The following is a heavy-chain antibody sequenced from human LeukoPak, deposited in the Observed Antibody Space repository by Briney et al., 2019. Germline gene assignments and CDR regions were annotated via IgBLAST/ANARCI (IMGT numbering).Heavy chain of an antibody. CDR3: PKDAYGKGDY. J-gene: IGHJ4*02. CDR2: IRQDGSDK. Sequence: GGSLRLSCAASGFTFSSNWMSWVRQAPGKGLEWVANIRQDGSDKYYMDSVKGRFTISRDNTKNSLYLQMNSLRDEDTAVYYCPKDAYGKGDYRGQGTLVTVSS. V-gene: IGHV3-7*01. CDR1: GFTFSSNW. D-gene: IGHD3-10*01.